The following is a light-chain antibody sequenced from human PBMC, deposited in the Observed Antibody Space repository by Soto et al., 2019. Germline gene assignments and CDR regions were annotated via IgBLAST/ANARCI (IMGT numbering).Light chain of an antibody. V-gene: IGKV1-39*01. CDR2: AAS. CDR3: HQTYANPWT. CDR1: QSISTS. J-gene: IGKJ1*01. Sequence: DIQMTQSPSSLSASVGDRVSITCRASQSISTSLNWYQQKPGMAPKVLIYAASRLQSGVPSRFSGSGSGTDFTLTISSLQPEDFATYYCHQTYANPWTFGHGTKVEIK.